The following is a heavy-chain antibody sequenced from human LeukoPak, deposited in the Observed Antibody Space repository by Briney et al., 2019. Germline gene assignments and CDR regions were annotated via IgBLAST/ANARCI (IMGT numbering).Heavy chain of an antibody. D-gene: IGHD4-17*01. V-gene: IGHV3-23*01. Sequence: PGGSLRLSCVASEFTFGNYVMSWVRQAPGKGLEWVSAITARGDGTNYADSVRGRFTISRDNSKNTLYLQLSSLRVEDTAVYYCAKEGTVTNFVWVDVWGQGTTVTVSS. J-gene: IGHJ6*02. CDR1: EFTFGNYV. CDR2: ITARGDGT. CDR3: AKEGTVTNFVWVDV.